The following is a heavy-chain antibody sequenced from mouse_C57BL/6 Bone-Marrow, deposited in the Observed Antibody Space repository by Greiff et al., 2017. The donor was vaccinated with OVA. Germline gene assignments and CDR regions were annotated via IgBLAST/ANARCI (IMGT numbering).Heavy chain of an antibody. CDR2: IRLKSDNYAT. J-gene: IGHJ4*01. Sequence: EVKLMESGGGLVQPGGSMKLSCVASGFTFSNYWMNWVRQSPEKGLEWVAQIRLKSDNYATHYAESVKGRFTISRDDSKSSVYLQMNNLRAEDTGIYYCTGFLHYYAMDYWGQGTSVTVSS. CDR1: GFTFSNYW. CDR3: TGFLHYYAMDY. V-gene: IGHV6-3*01.